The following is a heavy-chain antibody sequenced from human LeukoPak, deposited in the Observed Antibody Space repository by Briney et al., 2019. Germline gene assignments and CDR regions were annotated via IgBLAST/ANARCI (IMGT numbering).Heavy chain of an antibody. D-gene: IGHD6-13*01. CDR3: AEDGSSSWSFFDY. J-gene: IGHJ4*02. CDR2: IRYDGSNK. CDR1: GFTFSSYG. V-gene: IGHV3-30*02. Sequence: GGSLRLSCAASGFTFSSYGMHWVRQAPGKGLEWVAFIRYDGSNKYYADSVKGRFTISRDNSKNTLYLQMNSLRAEDTAVYYCAEDGSSSWSFFDYWGQGTLVTVSS.